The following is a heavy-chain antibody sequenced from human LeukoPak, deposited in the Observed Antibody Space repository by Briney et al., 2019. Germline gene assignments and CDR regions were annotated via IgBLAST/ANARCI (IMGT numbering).Heavy chain of an antibody. CDR1: GFTFSSYW. CDR3: ARDPAYYYDSSGYYSDAFDI. J-gene: IGHJ3*02. V-gene: IGHV3-7*01. D-gene: IGHD3-22*01. CDR2: IKQEGSEK. Sequence: GGSLRLSCAASGFTFSSYWMSWVRQAPGKGLEWVANIKQEGSEKYYVDSVKGRFTISRDNAKNSLYLQMNSLRAEDTAVYYCARDPAYYYDSSGYYSDAFDIWGQGTMVTVSS.